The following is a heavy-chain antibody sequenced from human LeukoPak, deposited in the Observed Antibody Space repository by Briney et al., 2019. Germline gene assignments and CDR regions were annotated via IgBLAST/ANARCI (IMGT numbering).Heavy chain of an antibody. Sequence: SETLSLTCTVSGSFTSSDYWSWIRQPPGKGLEWIGYIYYSGSTYYNPSLKSRVTISVDTSKNQFSLRLSSVTAADTAVYYCARDHFGDPPTDYWGQGTLVTVSS. CDR3: ARDHFGDPPTDY. CDR1: GSFTSSDY. V-gene: IGHV4-59*12. CDR2: IYYSGST. D-gene: IGHD3-10*01. J-gene: IGHJ4*02.